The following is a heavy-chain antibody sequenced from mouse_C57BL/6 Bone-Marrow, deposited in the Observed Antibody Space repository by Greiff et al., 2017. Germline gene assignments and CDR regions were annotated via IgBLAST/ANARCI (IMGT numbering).Heavy chain of an antibody. Sequence: QVQLQQPGAELVKPGASVKMSCKASGYTFTSYWITWVKQRPGQGLEWIGDIYPGSGSTNYNEKFKSKATLTVDTSSSTAYVQLRSLTSEDAEVYDCERYDYDGTDFDYGGQGTTLTVSS. CDR3: ERYDYDGTDFDY. J-gene: IGHJ2*01. V-gene: IGHV1-55*01. CDR1: GYTFTSYW. D-gene: IGHD2-4*01. CDR2: IYPGSGST.